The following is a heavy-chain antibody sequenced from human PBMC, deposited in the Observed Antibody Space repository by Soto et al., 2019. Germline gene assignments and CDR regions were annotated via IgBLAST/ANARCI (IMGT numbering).Heavy chain of an antibody. Sequence: QVPLVQSGAEVKKPGASVKVSCKASGYTFTSYAMHWVRQAPGQRLEWMGWINAGNGNTKYSQKFQGRVTITRDTSASTAYMELSSLRSEDTAVYYCARDLDPHYYYYGMDVWGQGTTVTVSS. J-gene: IGHJ6*02. V-gene: IGHV1-3*01. CDR1: GYTFTSYA. CDR3: ARDLDPHYYYYGMDV. CDR2: INAGNGNT.